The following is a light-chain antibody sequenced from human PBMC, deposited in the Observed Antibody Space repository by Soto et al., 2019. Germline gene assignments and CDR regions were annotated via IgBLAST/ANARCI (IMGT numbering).Light chain of an antibody. Sequence: EIVLTQSPATVSLSPGERATLSCRASQSVSSYLAWYQQRPGQAPRLLIYDASTRATGIPARFSGSGSGTDCTLPISSLEPEDFAVYYCQQRSNWPPPYTFGQGTKLEIK. CDR2: DAS. CDR1: QSVSSY. V-gene: IGKV3-11*01. J-gene: IGKJ2*01. CDR3: QQRSNWPPPYT.